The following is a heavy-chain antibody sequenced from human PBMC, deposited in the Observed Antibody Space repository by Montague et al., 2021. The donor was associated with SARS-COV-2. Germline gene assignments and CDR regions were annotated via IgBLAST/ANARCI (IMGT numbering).Heavy chain of an antibody. Sequence: SETLSLTCIVSGGSVSSGSYHWSWIRQPPGKGLEWIGYIYHSGSTNYNPSLKSRVTISVDTSKNQFSLKLCSVTAADTAVYYCARDPWRITIFGVVTRYGMDLGGQGTTVTGSS. CDR1: GGSVSSGSYH. J-gene: IGHJ6*02. CDR2: IYHSGST. D-gene: IGHD3-3*01. V-gene: IGHV4-61*01. CDR3: ARDPWRITIFGVVTRYGMDL.